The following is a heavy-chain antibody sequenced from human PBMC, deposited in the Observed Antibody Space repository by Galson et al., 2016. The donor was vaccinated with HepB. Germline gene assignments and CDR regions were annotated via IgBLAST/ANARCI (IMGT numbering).Heavy chain of an antibody. Sequence: SLRLSCAASGFTFSSYAMNWVRQAPGKGLEWISYISSTSNTIYYADSVAGRITVSRDNAKNSLYLQMIRLRDDDTAVYYCARGPPGGDYEENYWFFDLWGRGTLVTVSS. CDR2: ISSTSNTI. CDR1: GFTFSSYA. CDR3: ARGPPGGDYEENYWFFDL. D-gene: IGHD4-17*01. V-gene: IGHV3-48*02. J-gene: IGHJ2*01.